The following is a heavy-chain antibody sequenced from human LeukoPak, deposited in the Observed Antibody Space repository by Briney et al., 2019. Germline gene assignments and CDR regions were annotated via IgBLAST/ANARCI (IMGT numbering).Heavy chain of an antibody. V-gene: IGHV3-21*04. CDR2: ISSSSSYI. Sequence: GGSLRLSCAASGFTFSSYSMNWVCQAPGKGLEWVSSISSSSSYIYYADSVKGRFTISRDTSKNTLFLQMNSLRADDTAIYYCTKGGHGDYWGRGTMVTVSS. D-gene: IGHD2-21*02. J-gene: IGHJ4*02. CDR3: TKGGHGDY. CDR1: GFTFSSYS.